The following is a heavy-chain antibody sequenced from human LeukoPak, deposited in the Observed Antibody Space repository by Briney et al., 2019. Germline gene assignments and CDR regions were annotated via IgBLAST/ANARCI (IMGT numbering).Heavy chain of an antibody. J-gene: IGHJ5*02. CDR2: IYYSVSP. CDR1: GGSISSSSYY. V-gene: IGHV4-61*05. CDR3: ARRAGTVTTYWFDP. D-gene: IGHD4-11*01. Sequence: SETLSLTCTVSGGSISSSSYYWSWVRQPPGKGLEWIGYIYYSVSPNYNPSLNSRVTISVDTSKNQFSLKLSSVTAADTAVYYCARRAGTVTTYWFDPWGQGTLVTASS.